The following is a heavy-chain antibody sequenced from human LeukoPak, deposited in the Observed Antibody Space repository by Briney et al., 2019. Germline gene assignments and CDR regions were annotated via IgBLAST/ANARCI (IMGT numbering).Heavy chain of an antibody. CDR2: INPNGGAI. CDR1: GYTFIGYY. J-gene: IGHJ5*02. Sequence: ASVKVSCKASGYTFIGYYMHWVRQVPGQALEWMGWINPNGGAINYAQKFQGRVTLTRDTSRNTAYMEINRLTSDDTAVYYCVKPSRGPYYWFDLWGQGTLVTVSS. V-gene: IGHV1-2*02. D-gene: IGHD1-1*01. CDR3: VKPSRGPYYWFDL.